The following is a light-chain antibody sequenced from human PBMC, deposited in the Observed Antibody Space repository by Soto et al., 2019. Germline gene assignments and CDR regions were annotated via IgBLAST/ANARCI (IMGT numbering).Light chain of an antibody. J-gene: IGKJ3*01. Sequence: DIQMTQSPSSLSASVGDRVTITCRTSQSIGNDLNWYQQRPGKAPKLLIYASSSLPTGVPSRFSGSGSGTDFTLTISSLQPEDFATYFCQQTYSAPFTFGPGTKVDVK. CDR3: QQTYSAPFT. CDR1: QSIGND. CDR2: ASS. V-gene: IGKV1-39*01.